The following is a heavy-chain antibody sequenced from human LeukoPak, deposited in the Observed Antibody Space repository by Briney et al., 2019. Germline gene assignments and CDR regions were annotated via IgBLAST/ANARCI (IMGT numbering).Heavy chain of an antibody. CDR3: ARVRDYVLYFDY. J-gene: IGHJ4*02. CDR1: GGSISSGGYS. D-gene: IGHD4-17*01. V-gene: IGHV4-30-2*01. Sequence: SETLSLTCAVSGGSISSGGYSWSWIRQPPGKGLEWIGYIYHSGSTYYNPSLKSRVTISVDRSKNQFSLKLSSVTAADTAVYYCARVRDYVLYFDYWGQGTLVTVSS. CDR2: IYHSGST.